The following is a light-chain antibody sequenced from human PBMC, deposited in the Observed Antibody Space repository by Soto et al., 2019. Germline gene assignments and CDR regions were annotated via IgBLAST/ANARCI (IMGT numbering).Light chain of an antibody. CDR1: QSVSSNY. CDR3: QQYASSPRT. V-gene: IGKV3-20*01. CDR2: GAS. J-gene: IGKJ1*01. Sequence: EIVLTQSPGTLSLSPGERVTLSCRASQSVSSNYLAWYQQKPGQAPRLVFYGASNRATGIPDRFSGSGSGTDFTLTISRLEPEDFAVYYCQQYASSPRTFGQGTKVDIK.